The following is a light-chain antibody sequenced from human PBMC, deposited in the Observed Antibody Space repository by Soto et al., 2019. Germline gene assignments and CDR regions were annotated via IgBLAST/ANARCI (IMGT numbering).Light chain of an antibody. V-gene: IGLV2-14*01. CDR2: GVS. J-gene: IGLJ1*01. CDR1: SRDVGGYKY. CDR3: CSYTSSTNYV. Sequence: QSVLTQPASVSESPGQAITISCTGTSRDVGGYKYVSWYQHHPGKAPKLMIYGVSNRPSGVSNRFSGAKSGHTASLTISGLQVEDEADYYCCSYTSSTNYVFGPGTKVTVL.